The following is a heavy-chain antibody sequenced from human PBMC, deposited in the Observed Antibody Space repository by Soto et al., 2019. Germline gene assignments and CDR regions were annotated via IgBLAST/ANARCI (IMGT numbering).Heavy chain of an antibody. V-gene: IGHV4-4*07. D-gene: IGHD2-15*01. CDR2: IYSTGST. J-gene: IGHJ6*02. CDR3: AREKDHYHSALDV. CDR1: SGSISDYY. Sequence: SETLSLTCSVSSGSISDYYWSWIRQPAGGGLEWIGRIYSTGSTNYNPSLQSRLTMSVDTSKNHLFLSLRFVTAADTAVYYCAREKDHYHSALDVWGQGTTVTVSS.